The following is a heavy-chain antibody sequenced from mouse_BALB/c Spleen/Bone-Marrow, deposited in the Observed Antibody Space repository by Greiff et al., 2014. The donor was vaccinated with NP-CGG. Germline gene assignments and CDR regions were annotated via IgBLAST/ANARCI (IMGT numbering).Heavy chain of an antibody. D-gene: IGHD2-12*01. CDR2: IRNKANGYTT. Sequence: EVKLEESGGGLVQPGGSLRLSCATSGFTFTDYYMSWVRQPPGKALEWLGFIRNKANGYTTEYSASVKGRFTISRDNSQSILYLQMNTLRAEDSATYYCARNYDGAMDYWGQGTSVTFSS. J-gene: IGHJ4*01. CDR3: ARNYDGAMDY. V-gene: IGHV7-3*02. CDR1: GFTFTDYY.